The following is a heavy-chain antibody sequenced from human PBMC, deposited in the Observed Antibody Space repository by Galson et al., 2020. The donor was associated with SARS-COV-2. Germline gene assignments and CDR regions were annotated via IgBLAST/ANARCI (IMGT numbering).Heavy chain of an antibody. V-gene: IGHV3-74*01. CDR3: AGETPTHSHYLDY. Sequence: VLHWGSLRLSCVVSGFTFSSYWMHWVRQAPGKGLVWVSRINRDGSNTNYADFVKGRFTISRDNAKNTLYLQMNSLRTEDTAVYYCAGETPTHSHYLDYWGQGTVVTVSS. D-gene: IGHD2-15*01. CDR1: GFTFSSYW. J-gene: IGHJ4*02. CDR2: INRDGSNT.